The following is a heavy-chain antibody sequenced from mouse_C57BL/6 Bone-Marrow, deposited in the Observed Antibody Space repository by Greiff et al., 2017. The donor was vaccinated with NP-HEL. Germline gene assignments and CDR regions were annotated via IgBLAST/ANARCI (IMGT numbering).Heavy chain of an antibody. V-gene: IGHV1-50*01. D-gene: IGHD3-2*02. CDR3: ARRGAQVSYAMDY. Sequence: VQLQQSGAELVKPGASVKLSCKASGYTFTSYWMQWVKQRPGQGLEWIGEIDPSDSYTNYNQKFKGKATLTVDTSSSTAYMQLSSLTSEDSAVYYCARRGAQVSYAMDYWGQGTSVTVSS. CDR2: IDPSDSYT. CDR1: GYTFTSYW. J-gene: IGHJ4*01.